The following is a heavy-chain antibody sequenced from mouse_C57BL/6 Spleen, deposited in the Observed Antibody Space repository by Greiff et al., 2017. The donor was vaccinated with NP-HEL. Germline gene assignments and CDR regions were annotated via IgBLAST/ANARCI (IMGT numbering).Heavy chain of an antibody. CDR1: GYTFTSYW. V-gene: IGHV1-64*01. D-gene: IGHD4-1*01. CDR2: IHPNSGST. CDR3: ARTTGTWYFDV. Sequence: VQLQQPGAELVKPGASVKLSCKASGYTFTSYWMHWVKQRPGQGLEWIGMIHPNSGSTNYNEKFKSKATLTVDKSSSTAYMQLSSLTSEDSAVYYCARTTGTWYFDVWGTGTTVTVSS. J-gene: IGHJ1*03.